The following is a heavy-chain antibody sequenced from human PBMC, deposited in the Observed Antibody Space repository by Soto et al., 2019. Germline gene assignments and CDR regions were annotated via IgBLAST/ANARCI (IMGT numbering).Heavy chain of an antibody. Sequence: QVQLVQSGAEVKKPGSSVKVSCRASGGTFSSYAVSWVRQAPGQGLEWMGVIIPLLNTPKYVQKFQGRVTITADASATTAYMELRSLRSEDTAVYYCARESSSPNYYYYGMDVWGQGTTVTVPS. CDR1: GGTFSSYA. J-gene: IGHJ6*02. D-gene: IGHD6-6*01. V-gene: IGHV1-69*01. CDR3: ARESSSPNYYYYGMDV. CDR2: IIPLLNTP.